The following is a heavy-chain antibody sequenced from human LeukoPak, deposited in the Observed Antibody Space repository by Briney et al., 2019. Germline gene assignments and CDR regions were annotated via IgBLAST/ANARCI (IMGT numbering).Heavy chain of an antibody. J-gene: IGHJ4*02. CDR2: ISAYNGNT. Sequence: GASVKVSCKASGYTFTSYGISSVRQAPGQGLEWMGWISAYNGNTNYAQKLQGRVTMTTDTSTSTAYMELRSLRSDDTAVYYCARDHAEYSSSLIDYWGQGTLVTVSS. CDR3: ARDHAEYSSSLIDY. D-gene: IGHD6-6*01. CDR1: GYTFTSYG. V-gene: IGHV1-18*01.